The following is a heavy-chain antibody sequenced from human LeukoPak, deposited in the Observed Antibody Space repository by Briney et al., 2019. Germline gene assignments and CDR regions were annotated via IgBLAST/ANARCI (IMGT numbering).Heavy chain of an antibody. Sequence: PSETLSLTCTVSGGSISNYYWTWIRQPPGKGLEWIGYIYYSGSTNYNPSLKSRVTISVDTSKNQFSLKLSSVTAADTAVYYCARGLWFGEGLVYWGQGTLVTVSS. CDR3: ARGLWFGEGLVY. D-gene: IGHD3-10*01. V-gene: IGHV4-59*01. CDR1: GGSISNYY. CDR2: IYYSGST. J-gene: IGHJ4*02.